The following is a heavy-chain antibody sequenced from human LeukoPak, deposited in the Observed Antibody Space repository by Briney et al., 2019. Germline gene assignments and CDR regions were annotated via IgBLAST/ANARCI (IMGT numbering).Heavy chain of an antibody. CDR2: ISSSGSTI. V-gene: IGHV3-11*04. Sequence: GGSLRLSRAASRFTFSDYYMSWIRQAPGKGLEWVSYISSSGSTIYYADSVKGRFTISRDNAKNSLYLQMNSLRAEDTAVYSCARALYSSSWPDYWGQGTLVTVSS. J-gene: IGHJ4*02. CDR3: ARALYSSSWPDY. CDR1: RFTFSDYY. D-gene: IGHD6-13*01.